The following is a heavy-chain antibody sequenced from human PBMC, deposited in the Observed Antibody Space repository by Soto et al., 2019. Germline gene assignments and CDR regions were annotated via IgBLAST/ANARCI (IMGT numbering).Heavy chain of an antibody. J-gene: IGHJ4*02. D-gene: IGHD1-26*01. CDR3: ARGKVVGATRNFDY. CDR2: IIPIFGTA. CDR1: GGTFSSYA. Sequence: SVKVSCKASGGTFSSYAISWVRQAPGQGLEWMGGIIPIFGTANYAQKFQGRVTITADESTSTAYMELSSLRSEDTAVYYCARGKVVGATRNFDYWGQGTLVTVSS. V-gene: IGHV1-69*13.